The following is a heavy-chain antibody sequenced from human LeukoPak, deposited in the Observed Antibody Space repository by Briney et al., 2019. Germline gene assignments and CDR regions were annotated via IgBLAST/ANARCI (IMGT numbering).Heavy chain of an antibody. CDR1: GFTVSSNY. V-gene: IGHV3-53*01. CDR3: ARESGSPGAFDI. CDR2: IYSGGST. J-gene: IGHJ3*02. D-gene: IGHD1-26*01. Sequence: GESLRLSCAASGFTVSSNYMSWVRQAPGKGLEWVSVIYSGGSTYYADSVKGRFTISRDNSKNRLYLQMNSLRAEDTAVYYCARESGSPGAFDIWGQGTMVTLTS.